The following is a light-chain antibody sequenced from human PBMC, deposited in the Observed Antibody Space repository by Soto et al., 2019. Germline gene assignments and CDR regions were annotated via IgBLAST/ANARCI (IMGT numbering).Light chain of an antibody. CDR1: SSDVGGYNY. CDR2: NVS. CDR3: CSYAGSLV. V-gene: IGLV2-11*01. J-gene: IGLJ2*01. Sequence: QSALTQPRSVAGSPGQSVTISCTGTSSDVGGYNYVSWYQQHPGKAPKLMIYNVSKRPSGVPDRVSGSKSGNTASLTISGLQAEDEADYYCCSYAGSLVFGGGTKVTVL.